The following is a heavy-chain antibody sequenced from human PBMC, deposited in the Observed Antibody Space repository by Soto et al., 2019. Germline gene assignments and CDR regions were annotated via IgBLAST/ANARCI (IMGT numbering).Heavy chain of an antibody. V-gene: IGHV1-18*03. J-gene: IGHJ4*02. CDR1: GYTFTSYG. CDR2: ISGYNGNK. Sequence: QVQLVQSGAEVKKPGASVKVSCKSSGYTFTSYGISWVRQSPGQGLEWMGWISGYNGNKKYAQKLQGRVTLTTDTSTITAYMALVSLRSADMAVSYCARYPEIFDCWGQGTLVTVSS. CDR3: ARYPEIFDC.